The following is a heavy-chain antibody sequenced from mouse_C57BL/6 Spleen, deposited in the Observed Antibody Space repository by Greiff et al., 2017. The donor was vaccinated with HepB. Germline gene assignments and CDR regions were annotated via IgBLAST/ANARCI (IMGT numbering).Heavy chain of an antibody. Sequence: QVQLKQSGPELVKPGASVKISCKASGYAFSSSWMNWVKQRPGKGLEWIGRIYPGDGDTNYNGKFKGKATLTADKSSSTAYMQLSSLTSEDSAVYFCARSDGSSYEVYFDVWGTGTTVTVSS. D-gene: IGHD1-1*01. CDR1: GYAFSSSW. CDR3: ARSDGSSYEVYFDV. V-gene: IGHV1-82*01. CDR2: IYPGDGDT. J-gene: IGHJ1*03.